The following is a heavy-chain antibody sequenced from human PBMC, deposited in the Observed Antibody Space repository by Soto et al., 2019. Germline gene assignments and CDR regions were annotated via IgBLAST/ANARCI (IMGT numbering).Heavy chain of an antibody. D-gene: IGHD2-2*01. J-gene: IGHJ4*02. V-gene: IGHV4-4*07. CDR2: IYTSGST. CDR1: GGSISSYY. CDR3: ARACSSNSCSDGFDY. Sequence: QVQLQESGPGLLKPSETLSLTCTVSGGSISSYYWSWIRQPAGKGLEWIGRIYTSGSTNYNPSLKSRVTMSVDTSKHQFSLLLSAVTAADTAVYYCARACSSNSCSDGFDYWGQGTLVTVSS.